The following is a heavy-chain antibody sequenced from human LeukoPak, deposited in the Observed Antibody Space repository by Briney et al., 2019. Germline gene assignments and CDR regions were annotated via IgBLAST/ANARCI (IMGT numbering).Heavy chain of an antibody. CDR3: ARGLPKNILTGYLNY. CDR1: GFTFSSYS. V-gene: IGHV3-21*01. Sequence: PGGSLRLSCAASGFTFSSYSMNWVRQAPGKGLEWVSSISSSSYIYYADSVKGRFTISRDNAKNSLYLQMNSLRAEDTAVYYCARGLPKNILTGYLNYWGQGTLVTVSS. CDR2: ISSSSYI. D-gene: IGHD3-9*01. J-gene: IGHJ4*02.